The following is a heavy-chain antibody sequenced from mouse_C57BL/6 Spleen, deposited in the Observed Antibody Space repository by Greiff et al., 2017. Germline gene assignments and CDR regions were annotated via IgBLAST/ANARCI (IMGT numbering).Heavy chain of an antibody. J-gene: IGHJ3*01. Sequence: VQLQQPGAELVMPGASVKLSCKASGYTFTSYWMHWVKQRPGQGLEWIGEIDPSDSYTNYNQKFKGKSTLTVEKSSSTAYMQLSSLTSEDSAVYYCARSSYDGYYPSWGQGTLVTVSA. CDR3: ARSSYDGYYPS. CDR2: IDPSDSYT. D-gene: IGHD2-3*01. CDR1: GYTFTSYW. V-gene: IGHV1-69*01.